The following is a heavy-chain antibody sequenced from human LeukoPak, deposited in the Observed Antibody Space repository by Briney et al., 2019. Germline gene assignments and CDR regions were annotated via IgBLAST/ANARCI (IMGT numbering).Heavy chain of an antibody. Sequence: SETLSLTCTVSGGSISSYYWSWIRQPPGKGLEWIGYIYYSGNTNYNPSLKSRVSISIDTSKNQFFLQLSSVTAADMAVYYCARDRDSSGLRDFDLWGRGTLVTVSA. CDR1: GGSISSYY. CDR2: IYYSGNT. D-gene: IGHD3-22*01. V-gene: IGHV4-59*01. CDR3: ARDRDSSGLRDFDL. J-gene: IGHJ2*01.